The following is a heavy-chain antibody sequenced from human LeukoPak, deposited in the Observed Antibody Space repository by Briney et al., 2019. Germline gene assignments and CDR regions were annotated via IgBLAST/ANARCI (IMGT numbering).Heavy chain of an antibody. Sequence: PSQTLSLTCCVSGGSISSGSYYWSWIRQPAGKGLEWVGRIHPSGSTNFNPSLKSRVTMSMDTSENQFSLRLSSVTAADTAVYYCGRDGYNLQGGAFDIWGQGTMVTVCS. J-gene: IGHJ3*02. V-gene: IGHV4-61*02. CDR3: GRDGYNLQGGAFDI. D-gene: IGHD5-24*01. CDR1: GGSISSGSYY. CDR2: IHPSGST.